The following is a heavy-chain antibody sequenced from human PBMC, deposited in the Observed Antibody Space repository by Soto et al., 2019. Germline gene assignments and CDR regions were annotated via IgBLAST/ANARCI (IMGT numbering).Heavy chain of an antibody. Sequence: TGGSLRLSCAASGFTFSSYGMHWVRQAPGKGLEWVAVISYDGSNKYYADSVKGRFTISRDNSKNTLYLQMNSLRAEDTAVYYCAKDSLTPSLLNIVVVPAAIYYYGMDVWGQGTTVTVS. D-gene: IGHD2-2*01. V-gene: IGHV3-30*18. CDR1: GFTFSSYG. CDR2: ISYDGSNK. CDR3: AKDSLTPSLLNIVVVPAAIYYYGMDV. J-gene: IGHJ6*02.